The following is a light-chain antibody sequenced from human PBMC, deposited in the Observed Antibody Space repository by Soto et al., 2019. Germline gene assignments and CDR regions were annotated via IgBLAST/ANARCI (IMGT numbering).Light chain of an antibody. J-gene: IGKJ2*01. Sequence: EIVLTQSPATLSLSPGERATLACRASQSVSSYLAWYQQKPGQAPRLLIYDASNRATGIPARFSGSGSGTDFTLNISSLEPEDFAVYYCKQRRNWPPYTFGQGTKLEIK. CDR1: QSVSSY. V-gene: IGKV3-11*01. CDR3: KQRRNWPPYT. CDR2: DAS.